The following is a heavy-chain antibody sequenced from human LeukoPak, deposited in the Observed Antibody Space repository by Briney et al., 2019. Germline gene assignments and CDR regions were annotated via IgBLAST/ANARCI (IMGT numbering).Heavy chain of an antibody. Sequence: SETLSLTCAVYGGSFSGYYWSWIRQPPGKGLEWIGEINHSGSTNYNPSPKSRVTISVDTSKNQFSLKLSSVTAADTAVYYCARAAYVWGSYRLDYWGQGTLVTVSS. D-gene: IGHD3-16*02. V-gene: IGHV4-34*01. CDR2: INHSGST. CDR3: ARAAYVWGSYRLDY. CDR1: GGSFSGYY. J-gene: IGHJ4*02.